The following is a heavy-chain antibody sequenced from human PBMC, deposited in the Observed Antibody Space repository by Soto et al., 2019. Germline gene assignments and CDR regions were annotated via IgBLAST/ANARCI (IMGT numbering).Heavy chain of an antibody. CDR3: ARERIPAPIVNYYYGLDV. J-gene: IGHJ6*02. Sequence: LRLSCAASKFTFVDSAVSWVRQAPGKGLEWVSAISGSGDSTYYADSMKGRFTISRDNSKNTLYLQLNSLRAEDTAVYYCARERIPAPIVNYYYGLDVWGQGTTVTVSS. V-gene: IGHV3-23*01. CDR2: ISGSGDST. D-gene: IGHD2-2*01. CDR1: KFTFVDSA.